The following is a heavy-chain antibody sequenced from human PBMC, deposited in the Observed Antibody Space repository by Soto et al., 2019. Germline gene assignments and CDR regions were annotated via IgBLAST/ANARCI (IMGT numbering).Heavy chain of an antibody. CDR3: ARLPRLRVAVAPHLDY. D-gene: IGHD6-19*01. CDR1: GGSISSSSYY. V-gene: IGHV4-39*02. J-gene: IGHJ4*02. Sequence: SETLSLTCTVSGGSISSSSYYWGWIRQPPGKGLEWVGSIYYSGTTYYNPSLKSRVTISVDTSKNHFSLKLSSVTAADTAVYYCARLPRLRVAVAPHLDYWGQGTLVTVSS. CDR2: IYYSGTT.